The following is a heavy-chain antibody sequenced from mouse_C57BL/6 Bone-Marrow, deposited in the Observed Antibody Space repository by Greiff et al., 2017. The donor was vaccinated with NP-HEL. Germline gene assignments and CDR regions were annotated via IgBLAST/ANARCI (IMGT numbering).Heavy chain of an antibody. CDR3: AMGITTVVSPKYIDV. CDR2: IHPSDSDT. J-gene: IGHJ1*03. CDR1: GYTFTSYW. Sequence: QVQLQQPGAELVKPGASVKVSCKASGYTFTSYWMHWVKQRPGQGLEWIGRIHPSDSDTNYNQKFKGKATLTVDKSSSTAYMQLSSLTSQDSAVYYCAMGITTVVSPKYIDVWGTGTTGTVSS. D-gene: IGHD1-1*01. V-gene: IGHV1-74*01.